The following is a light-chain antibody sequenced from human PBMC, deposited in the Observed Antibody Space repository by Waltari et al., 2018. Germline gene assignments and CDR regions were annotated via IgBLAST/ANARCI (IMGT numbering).Light chain of an antibody. CDR2: RND. V-gene: IGLV1-47*01. J-gene: IGLJ3*02. Sequence: PVLPQPPSASGTPGQRATISCSGSSPTIGSNYVNWNQQLQGTPPKLPIYRNDQRPSGVPDRFAGSKSGTSASLAISGLRSEDEANYYCAAWDDSLREVFGGGTRLTVL. CDR3: AAWDDSLREV. CDR1: SPTIGSNY.